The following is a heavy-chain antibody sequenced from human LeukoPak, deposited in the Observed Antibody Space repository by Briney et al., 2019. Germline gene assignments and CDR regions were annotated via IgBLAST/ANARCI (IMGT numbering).Heavy chain of an antibody. CDR1: GYTFTSYA. CDR2: INTNTGNP. D-gene: IGHD3-22*01. V-gene: IGHV7-4-1*02. Sequence: ASVKVSCKASGYTFTSYAMNWVRQAPGQGLEWMGWINTNTGNPTYAQGFTGRFVFSLDTSVSTAYLQISSLKAEDTAVYYCARALPKYYYHSSGSPSTLSPWGQGTLVTVSS. CDR3: ARALPKYYYHSSGSPSTLSP. J-gene: IGHJ5*02.